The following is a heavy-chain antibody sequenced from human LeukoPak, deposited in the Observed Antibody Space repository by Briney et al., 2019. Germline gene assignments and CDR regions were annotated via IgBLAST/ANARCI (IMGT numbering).Heavy chain of an antibody. CDR3: ASSRIGRTDAFDI. D-gene: IGHD1-1*01. CDR1: GYTFTSYD. V-gene: IGHV1-8*01. CDR2: MNPNSGNT. J-gene: IGHJ3*02. Sequence: ASVKVSCMASGYTFTSYDINWVRQATGQGLEWMGWMNPNSGNTGYAQKFQGRVTMTRNTSISTAYMELSSLRSEDTAVYYCASSRIGRTDAFDIWGQGTMVTVSS.